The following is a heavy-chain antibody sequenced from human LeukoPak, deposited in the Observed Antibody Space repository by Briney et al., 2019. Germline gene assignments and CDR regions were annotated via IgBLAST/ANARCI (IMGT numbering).Heavy chain of an antibody. CDR2: SSGSGGST. V-gene: IGHV3-23*01. D-gene: IGHD2-21*02. CDR1: GFTFNNYA. J-gene: IGHJ4*02. CDR3: ARAARFSYCGGDCLDY. Sequence: AGGSLRRSCAASGFTFNNYAMNWVRQAPGKGLEWGSASSGSGGSTYYADSVTGRFTISRDNSKTTLHLQMNRLRAEDTAVYYCARAARFSYCGGDCLDYWGQGTLVTVCS.